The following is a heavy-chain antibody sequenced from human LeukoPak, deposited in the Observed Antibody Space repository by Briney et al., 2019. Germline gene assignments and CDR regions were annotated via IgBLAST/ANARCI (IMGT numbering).Heavy chain of an antibody. CDR3: ARDFAPYDGSSSLDY. J-gene: IGHJ4*02. V-gene: IGHV3-30*02. CDR2: IRYDGSDK. D-gene: IGHD6-6*01. CDR1: GFTFSSYV. Sequence: GGSLRLSCAASGFTFSSYVMHWVRQAPGKGLEWVAFIRYDGSDKYYADSVKGRFTISRDNAKNSLYLQMNSLRAEDTAVYYCARDFAPYDGSSSLDYWGQGTLVTVSS.